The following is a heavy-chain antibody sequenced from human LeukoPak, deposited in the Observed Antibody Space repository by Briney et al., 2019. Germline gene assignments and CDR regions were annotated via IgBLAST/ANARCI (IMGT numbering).Heavy chain of an antibody. CDR3: ARGGYYYDSSGYSYYY. CDR2: INHSGST. D-gene: IGHD3-22*01. Sequence: PSETLSLTCAVYGGSFSGYYWSWIRQPPAKGLEWIGEINHSGSTNYNPSLKSRVTISVDTSKNQFSLKLSSVTAADTAVYYCARGGYYYDSSGYSYYYWGQGTLVTVSS. CDR1: GGSFSGYY. J-gene: IGHJ4*02. V-gene: IGHV4-34*01.